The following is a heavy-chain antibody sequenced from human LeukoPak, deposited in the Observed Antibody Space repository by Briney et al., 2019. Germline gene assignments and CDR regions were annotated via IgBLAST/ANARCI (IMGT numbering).Heavy chain of an antibody. J-gene: IGHJ6*02. D-gene: IGHD2-8*01. CDR1: GGTFTNYV. Sequence: ASVKVSCKASGGTFTNYVISWVRQAPGHGLEWMGGIIPIFGTANYAQKFQGRVTITADESTSTTYMELSSLRSEDTAVYYCARGRGDCSSGVCYTAYFYYGMDVWGQGTTVTVSS. V-gene: IGHV1-69*13. CDR3: ARGRGDCSSGVCYTAYFYYGMDV. CDR2: IIPIFGTA.